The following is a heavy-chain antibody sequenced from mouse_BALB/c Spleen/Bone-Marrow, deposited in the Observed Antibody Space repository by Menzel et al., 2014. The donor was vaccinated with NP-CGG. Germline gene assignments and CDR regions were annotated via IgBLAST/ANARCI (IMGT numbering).Heavy chain of an antibody. Sequence: EVQLQQSGAELVKPGASVKLSCTASGFNIKDTYMHWVQQRPEQGLEWIGRIDPANGNNKHDPKFQGKATITADTSSNTAYLQLSSLTSEDTAVYSCARSEGEGAPAFWGRGTLVTVSA. V-gene: IGHV14-3*02. CDR2: IDPANGNN. D-gene: IGHD3-3*01. CDR1: GFNIKDTY. J-gene: IGHJ3*01. CDR3: ARSEGEGAPAF.